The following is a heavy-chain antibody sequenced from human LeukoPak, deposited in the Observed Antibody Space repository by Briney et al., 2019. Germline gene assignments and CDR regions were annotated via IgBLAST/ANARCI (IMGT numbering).Heavy chain of an antibody. CDR3: ARGRDCSSTSCFWFDP. D-gene: IGHD2-2*01. CDR2: IIPIFGTA. V-gene: IGHV1-69*05. CDR1: GGTFSSYA. Sequence: SVKVSCKASGGTFSSYAISWVRQAPGQGLEWMGGIIPIFGTANYAQKFQGRVTITTDESTSTAYMELSSLRSEDPAVYYCARGRDCSSTSCFWFDPWGQGTLVTVSS. J-gene: IGHJ5*01.